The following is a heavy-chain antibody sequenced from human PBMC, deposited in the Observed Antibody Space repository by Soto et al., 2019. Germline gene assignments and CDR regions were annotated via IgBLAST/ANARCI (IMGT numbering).Heavy chain of an antibody. CDR3: ARGGYCSSTSCYNQPSFGMDI. J-gene: IGHJ6*02. CDR2: IGTAGDP. CDR1: GFTFSSYD. V-gene: IGHV3-13*05. Sequence: PGGSLRLSCAASGFTFSSYDMHWVRQATGKGLEWVSAIGTAGDPYYPGSVKGRFTISRENAKNSLYLQMNSLRAGDTAVYYCARGGYCSSTSCYNQPSFGMDIWGQETTVTVSS. D-gene: IGHD2-2*02.